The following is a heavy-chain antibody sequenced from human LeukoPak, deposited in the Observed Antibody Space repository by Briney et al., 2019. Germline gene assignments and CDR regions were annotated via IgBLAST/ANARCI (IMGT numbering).Heavy chain of an antibody. Sequence: ASVKVSCKASGGTFSSYTISWVRQAPGQGLEWMGRIIPILGIANYAQKFQGRVTITADKSTSTAYMELSSLRSEDTAVYYCASSDSSGPIPYYYYGMDVWGQGTTVTVSS. CDR2: IIPILGIA. CDR1: GGTFSSYT. D-gene: IGHD3-22*01. V-gene: IGHV1-69*02. CDR3: ASSDSSGPIPYYYYGMDV. J-gene: IGHJ6*02.